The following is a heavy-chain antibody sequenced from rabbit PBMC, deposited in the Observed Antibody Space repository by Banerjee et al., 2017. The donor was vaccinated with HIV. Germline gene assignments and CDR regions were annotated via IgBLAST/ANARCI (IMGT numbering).Heavy chain of an antibody. D-gene: IGHD1-1*01. J-gene: IGHJ4*01. Sequence: QSLEESRGGLVQPEGSLTLTCTASGFSFSSGYDMCWVRQAPGKGLELIACIYGGSSDVTYYASWAKGRFTISKTSSTTVTLQMTSLTAADTATYFCARDPSYDSSAYYYAFNLWGQGTLVTVS. V-gene: IGHV1S40*01. CDR1: GFSFSSGYD. CDR2: IYGGSSDVT. CDR3: ARDPSYDSSAYYYAFNL.